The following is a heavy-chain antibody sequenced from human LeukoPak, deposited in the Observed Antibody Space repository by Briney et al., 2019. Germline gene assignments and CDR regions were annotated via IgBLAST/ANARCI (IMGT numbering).Heavy chain of an antibody. Sequence: GGSLRLSCAASGFSFSSYWMHWVRQVPGKGLVWVSRISSDGSTTTYADSVRGRFTISRDNAKNTLYLQMNSLRADDTAVYYCGGGDFLPAGVDYWGQGAQVTVSS. D-gene: IGHD2/OR15-2a*01. CDR3: GGGDFLPAGVDY. V-gene: IGHV3-74*01. CDR1: GFSFSSYW. CDR2: ISSDGSTT. J-gene: IGHJ4*02.